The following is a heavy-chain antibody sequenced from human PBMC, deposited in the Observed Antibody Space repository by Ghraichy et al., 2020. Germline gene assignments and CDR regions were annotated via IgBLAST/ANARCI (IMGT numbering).Heavy chain of an antibody. CDR1: GGSFSGYY. CDR3: ARGRLKGCCSSTSCYNIPPYYYYYGIDV. V-gene: IGHV4-34*01. J-gene: IGHJ6*02. Sequence: SETLSLTCAVYGGSFSGYYWSWIRQPPGKGLEWIGEINHSGSTNYNPSLKSRVTISVDTSTNQFSLKLSSVTAADTAVYYCARGRLKGCCSSTSCYNIPPYYYYYGIDVSRQGTTVTVSS. D-gene: IGHD2-2*02. CDR2: INHSGST.